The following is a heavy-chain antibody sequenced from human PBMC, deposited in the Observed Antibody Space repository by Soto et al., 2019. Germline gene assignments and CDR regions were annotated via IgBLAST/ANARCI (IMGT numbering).Heavy chain of an antibody. CDR3: ARDSGYDWRYYGMDV. CDR1: GGSISSSNW. V-gene: IGHV4-4*02. D-gene: IGHD5-12*01. CDR2: IYHSGST. J-gene: IGHJ6*02. Sequence: SETLSLTCAVSGGSISSSNWWSWVRQPPGKGLEWIGEIYHSGSTNYNPSLKSRVTISVDKSKNQFSLKLSSVTAADTAVYYCARDSGYDWRYYGMDVWGQGTTVTVSS.